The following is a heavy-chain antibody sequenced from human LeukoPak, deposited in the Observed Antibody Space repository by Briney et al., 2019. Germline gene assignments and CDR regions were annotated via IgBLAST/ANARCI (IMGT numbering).Heavy chain of an antibody. J-gene: IGHJ5*02. D-gene: IGHD3-16*01. CDR1: GDSISNYY. CDR3: ARHNGGWFDP. V-gene: IGHV4-59*08. CDR2: IHYGGST. Sequence: SETLSLTCSVSGDSISNYYWSWIRQPPGKGLEWIGYIHYGGSTNYRPSLMSRVTISVDTSKNQFSLKLSSVTAADTAVYYCARHNGGWFDPWGQGTLVTVSS.